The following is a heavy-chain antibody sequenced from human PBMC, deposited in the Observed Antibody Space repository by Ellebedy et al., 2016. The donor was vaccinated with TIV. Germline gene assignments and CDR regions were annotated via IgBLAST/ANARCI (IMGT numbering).Heavy chain of an antibody. CDR1: GFTFNNAW. D-gene: IGHD2-21*02. CDR3: ARCGGDCYSGDCYYYYMDV. J-gene: IGHJ6*03. Sequence: GGSLRLSCAASGFTFNNAWMHWVRQAPGKGLVWVSRIKSDGITTYYADSVKGRFTISRDNAKNSLYLQMNSLRAEDTAVYYCARCGGDCYSGDCYYYYMDVWGKGTTVTVSS. CDR2: IKSDGITT. V-gene: IGHV3-74*01.